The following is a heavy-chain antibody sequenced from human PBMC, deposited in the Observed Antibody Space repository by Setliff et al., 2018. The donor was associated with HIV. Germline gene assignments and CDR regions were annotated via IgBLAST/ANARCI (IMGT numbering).Heavy chain of an antibody. V-gene: IGHV1-3*01. J-gene: IGHJ4*02. CDR2: LNAGYGNT. D-gene: IGHD3-9*01. Sequence: ASVKVSCKASGYTFISYAIHWVRQAPGKRPEWMGWLNAGYGNTKYSQKLQGRVTITRDISASTAYMELSSLRSEDTAVYYCARSGLVYDDVLTGPPTDYWGQGTLVTVSS. CDR1: GYTFISYA. CDR3: ARSGLVYDDVLTGPPTDY.